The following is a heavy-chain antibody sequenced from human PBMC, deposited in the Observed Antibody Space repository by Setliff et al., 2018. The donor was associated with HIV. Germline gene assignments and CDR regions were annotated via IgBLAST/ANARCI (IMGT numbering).Heavy chain of an antibody. CDR1: GFTFSSYA. Sequence: PGGSLRLSCAASGFTFSSYAMSWVRQAPGKGLEWVSAISGSGGSTYYADSVKGRFTLSRDNSKNTLYLQMNSLRAEDTAVYYCANTPQLVSRYYFDYWGQGTLVTVSS. J-gene: IGHJ4*02. CDR3: ANTPQLVSRYYFDY. D-gene: IGHD6-13*01. CDR2: ISGSGGST. V-gene: IGHV3-23*01.